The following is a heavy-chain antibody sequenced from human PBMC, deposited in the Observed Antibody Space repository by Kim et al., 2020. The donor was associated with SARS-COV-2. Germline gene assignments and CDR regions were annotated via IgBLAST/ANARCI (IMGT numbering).Heavy chain of an antibody. V-gene: IGHV3-21*01. Sequence: GGSLRLSCAASGFTFSSYSMNWVRQAPGKGLEWVSSISSSSSYIYYADSVKGRFTISRDNAKNSLYLQMNSLRAEDTAVYYCARDWGDYGDSDAFDIWGQGTMVTVSS. J-gene: IGHJ3*02. CDR2: ISSSSSYI. CDR3: ARDWGDYGDSDAFDI. CDR1: GFTFSSYS. D-gene: IGHD4-17*01.